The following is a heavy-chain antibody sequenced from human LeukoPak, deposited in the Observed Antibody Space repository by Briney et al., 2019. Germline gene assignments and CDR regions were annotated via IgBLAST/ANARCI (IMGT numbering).Heavy chain of an antibody. CDR2: IKQDESEK. Sequence: PGGSLRLSCTASGFSFSNYWMSWVRQAPGKGLEWVASIKQDESEKYYVDSVKGRFTTSRDNAKSSLYLQMNALRGEDTAVYYCARVVGDVTTWDCWGQGTLVTVSS. J-gene: IGHJ4*02. V-gene: IGHV3-7*03. CDR1: GFSFSNYW. D-gene: IGHD1-26*01. CDR3: ARVVGDVTTWDC.